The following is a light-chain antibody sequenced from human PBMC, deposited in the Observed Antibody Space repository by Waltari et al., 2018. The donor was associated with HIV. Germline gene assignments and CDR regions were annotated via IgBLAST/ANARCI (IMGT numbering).Light chain of an antibody. Sequence: QSALTQPPSASGSPGQSVNISCTAAPSDIHEYNFISWYQQYSGKAPKLIIFEVTKRPSGVPDRFSGSRSGNTASLIVSGLQAEDEAVYFCSSFAGSNKLFGGGTKLTVL. CDR1: PSDIHEYNF. CDR2: EVT. J-gene: IGLJ2*01. CDR3: SSFAGSNKL. V-gene: IGLV2-8*01.